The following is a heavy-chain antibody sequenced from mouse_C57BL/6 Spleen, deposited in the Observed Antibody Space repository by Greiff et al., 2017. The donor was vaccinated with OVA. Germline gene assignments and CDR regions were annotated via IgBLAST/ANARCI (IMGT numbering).Heavy chain of an antibody. CDR1: GYTFTSYW. Sequence: VQLQQPGAELVMPGASVKLSCKASGYTFTSYWMHWVKQRPGQGLEWIGEIDPSDSYTNYNQKFKGKSTLTVDKSSSTAYMQLSSLTSEDSAVYYCATPKTAQSTWFAYWGQGTLVTVSA. CDR2: IDPSDSYT. D-gene: IGHD3-2*02. J-gene: IGHJ3*01. CDR3: ATPKTAQSTWFAY. V-gene: IGHV1-69*01.